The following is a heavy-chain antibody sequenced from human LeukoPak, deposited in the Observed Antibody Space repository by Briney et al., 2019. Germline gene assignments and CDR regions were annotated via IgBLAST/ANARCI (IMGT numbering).Heavy chain of an antibody. J-gene: IGHJ4*02. Sequence: PGGSLRLSCAASGFTFSSYDMNLVRQAPGKGLEWVSSISSSGSYIYYADSVKGRFTISRDNAKNSLYLQMNSLRAEDTAVYYCARESTSGSYTRWGQGTLVTVSS. D-gene: IGHD1-26*01. CDR3: ARESTSGSYTR. CDR2: ISSSGSYI. CDR1: GFTFSSYD. V-gene: IGHV3-21*01.